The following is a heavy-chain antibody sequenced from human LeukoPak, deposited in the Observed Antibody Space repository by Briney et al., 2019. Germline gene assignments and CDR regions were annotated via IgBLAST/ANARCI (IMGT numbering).Heavy chain of an antibody. J-gene: IGHJ4*02. CDR2: ISGSGGST. D-gene: IGHD3-16*02. Sequence: GGSLRLSCAASGFTFSSYAMSWVRQAPGKGLEWVSAISGSGGSTYCADSVKGRFTISRDNSKNTLYLQMNSLRAEDTAVYYCAKDRGVWGSYRYYFDYWGQGTLVTVSS. V-gene: IGHV3-23*01. CDR1: GFTFSSYA. CDR3: AKDRGVWGSYRYYFDY.